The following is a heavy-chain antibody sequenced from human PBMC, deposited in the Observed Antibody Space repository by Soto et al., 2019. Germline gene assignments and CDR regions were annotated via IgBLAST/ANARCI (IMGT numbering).Heavy chain of an antibody. CDR2: ITHSGRT. D-gene: IGHD6-19*01. Sequence: QVQLQQWGAGLLKPSETLSLTCAVYGGSFSGYYWTWIRQPPEKGLEWIGEITHSGRTNYNPSLKSRVTISVDTSKNQFSLKLSSLTAADTAVYYCARGMAVAGHYFDSWGRGTLVTVSS. V-gene: IGHV4-34*01. CDR3: ARGMAVAGHYFDS. CDR1: GGSFSGYY. J-gene: IGHJ4*02.